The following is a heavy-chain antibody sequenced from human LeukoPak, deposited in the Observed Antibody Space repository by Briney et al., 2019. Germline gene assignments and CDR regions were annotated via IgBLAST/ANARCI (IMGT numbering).Heavy chain of an antibody. CDR3: ATQRRIFGVVIIPPHFDY. J-gene: IGHJ4*02. CDR1: GYSISSGYY. CDR2: IYHTGTT. V-gene: IGHV4-38-2*01. Sequence: SETLSLTCAVSGYSISSGYYWGWIRQPPGKGLEWIGNIYHTGTTYYNPSLKSRVTISVDTSKNQFSLKLSAVTAADTAVYYCATQRRIFGVVIIPPHFDYWGQGTLVTVSS. D-gene: IGHD3-3*01.